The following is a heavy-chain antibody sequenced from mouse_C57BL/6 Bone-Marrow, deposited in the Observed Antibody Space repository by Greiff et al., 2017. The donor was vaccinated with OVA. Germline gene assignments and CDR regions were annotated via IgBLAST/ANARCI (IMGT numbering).Heavy chain of an antibody. D-gene: IGHD1-1*01. V-gene: IGHV1-20*01. CDR2: INPYNGDT. Sequence: VQLKQSGPELVKPGDSVKISCKASGYSFTGYFMNWVMQSHGKSLEWIGRINPYNGDTFYNQKFKGKATLTVDKSSSTAHMELRSLTSEDSAVYYCAGDDYGSSYVEAYWGQGTLVTVSA. CDR1: GYSFTGYF. J-gene: IGHJ3*01. CDR3: AGDDYGSSYVEAY.